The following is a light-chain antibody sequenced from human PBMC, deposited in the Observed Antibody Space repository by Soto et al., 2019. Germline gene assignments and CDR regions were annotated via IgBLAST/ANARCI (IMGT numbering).Light chain of an antibody. V-gene: IGKV1-33*01. CDR2: DAS. Sequence: PVTQSQTSLSASVGDSVTITCQASQDITNYLNWYQQKPGKAPRLLLYDASSLETGVPSRFSGSGSGTDFTFTISSLQPEDIATYYCQHYDHLPITFGQGARL. J-gene: IGKJ5*01. CDR3: QHYDHLPIT. CDR1: QDITNY.